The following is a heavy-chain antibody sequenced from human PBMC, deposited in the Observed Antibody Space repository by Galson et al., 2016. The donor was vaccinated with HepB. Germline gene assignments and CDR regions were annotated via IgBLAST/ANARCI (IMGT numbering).Heavy chain of an antibody. V-gene: IGHV4-31*03. CDR1: GGSMSSDGYY. Sequence: TLSLTCTVSGGSMSSDGYYWNWIRHHPERGLEWIGYIYWTGSTYYNPSLKSRITISVDTSKNQFSLELSSVTAADTAVYSCARGFGELYFYSYYGMDCWGPGTTVTVSS. D-gene: IGHD3-10*01. CDR3: ARGFGELYFYSYYGMDC. J-gene: IGHJ6*02. CDR2: IYWTGST.